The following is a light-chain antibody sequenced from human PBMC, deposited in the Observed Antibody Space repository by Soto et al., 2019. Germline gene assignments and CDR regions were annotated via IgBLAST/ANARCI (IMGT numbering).Light chain of an antibody. V-gene: IGKV3-11*01. CDR1: QSVS. CDR2: GAS. CDR3: QQYGYSPIT. J-gene: IGKJ5*01. Sequence: EIVLTQSPVTLSLSPGERATLSCRASQSVSLTWFQQKPGQPPRLLIFGASTRVAGIPARFSGSGSGTDFTLTISSLEPEDFAVYYCQQYGYSPITFGQGTRLEIK.